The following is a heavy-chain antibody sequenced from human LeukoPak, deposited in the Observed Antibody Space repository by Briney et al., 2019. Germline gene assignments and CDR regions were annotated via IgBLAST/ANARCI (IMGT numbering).Heavy chain of an antibody. Sequence: PSETLSLTCAVSGYSISSGYYWGWIRQPPGKGLEWIGNIYHSGSAYYNPSLKSRVTMSVDTSKNQFSLKLSSVTAADTAVYYCAREGYDFWSGYYRKDWFDPWGQGTLVTVSS. CDR2: IYHSGSA. D-gene: IGHD3-3*01. CDR3: AREGYDFWSGYYRKDWFDP. CDR1: GYSISSGYY. V-gene: IGHV4-38-2*02. J-gene: IGHJ5*02.